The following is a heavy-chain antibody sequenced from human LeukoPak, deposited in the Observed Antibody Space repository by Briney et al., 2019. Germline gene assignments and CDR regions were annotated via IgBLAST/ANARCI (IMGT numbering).Heavy chain of an antibody. V-gene: IGHV1-18*01. CDR3: ARDLAPFNIAAAGSYYYYGMDV. D-gene: IGHD6-13*01. CDR1: GYTFTSYG. CDR2: ISAYNGNT. Sequence: VASVKVSCKASGYTFTSYGISWVRQAPGQGLEWIGWISAYNGNTNYAQKLQGRVTMTTDTSTSTAYMELRSLRSDDTAVYYCARDLAPFNIAAAGSYYYYGMDVWGQGTTVTVSS. J-gene: IGHJ6*02.